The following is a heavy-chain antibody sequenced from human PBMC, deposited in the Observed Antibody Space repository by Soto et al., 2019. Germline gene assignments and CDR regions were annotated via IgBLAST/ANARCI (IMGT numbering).Heavy chain of an antibody. V-gene: IGHV4-30-2*01. CDR1: GGSLSSSAYS. Sequence: QMHLQESGSGLVKPSQTLSLTCAVSGGSLSSSAYSWSWIRQPPGKGLEWIGFIYQSGSTYYNPCLQSRVTMSLDRPKTQFSLKLSSVTAADTAVYYCARELLCYDSDGFSWDDAFDIWGHGTMVTVSS. J-gene: IGHJ3*02. CDR2: IYQSGST. CDR3: ARELLCYDSDGFSWDDAFDI. D-gene: IGHD3-22*01.